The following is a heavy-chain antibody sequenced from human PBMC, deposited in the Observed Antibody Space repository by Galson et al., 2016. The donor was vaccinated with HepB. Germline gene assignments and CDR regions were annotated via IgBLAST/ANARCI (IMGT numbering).Heavy chain of an antibody. J-gene: IGHJ4*02. CDR2: IKPSDSST. Sequence: SVKVSCKASGYTFIKYYMQWVRQAPGQGLEWMGIIKPSDSSTSYAQKFQGRVTMTRDTSTSTVYMEVSSLRSEDTAVYYCARDPGNYDSRGYIDYWGQGTLVTVSS. CDR3: ARDPGNYDSRGYIDY. D-gene: IGHD3-22*01. CDR1: GYTFIKYY. V-gene: IGHV1-46*01.